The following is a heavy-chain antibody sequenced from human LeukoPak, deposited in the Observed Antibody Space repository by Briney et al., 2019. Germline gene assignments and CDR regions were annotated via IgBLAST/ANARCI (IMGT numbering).Heavy chain of an antibody. Sequence: SETLSLTCAVYGGSFSGYYWSGIRQPPGKGREWIGEINHSGSTNYNPSLKRRVTISVDTSKNHFSLKLSSVTAADTAVYYCARRVGVWGSYRFTFDYWGQGTLVTVSS. CDR1: GGSFSGYY. CDR2: INHSGST. D-gene: IGHD3-16*02. J-gene: IGHJ4*02. V-gene: IGHV4-34*01. CDR3: ARRVGVWGSYRFTFDY.